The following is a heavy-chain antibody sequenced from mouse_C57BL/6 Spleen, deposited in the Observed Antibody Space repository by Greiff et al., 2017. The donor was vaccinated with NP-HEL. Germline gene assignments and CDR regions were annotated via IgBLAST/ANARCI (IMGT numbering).Heavy chain of an antibody. J-gene: IGHJ1*03. Sequence: EVQLQQSGPGLVKPSQSLSLTCSVTGYSITSGYYWNWIRQFPGNKLEWMGYISYDGSNNYNPSLKNRISITRDTSKNQFFLKLNSVTTEDTATYYCARGRGYGSSYDWYFDVWGTGTTVTVSS. CDR1: GYSITSGYY. CDR2: ISYDGSN. V-gene: IGHV3-6*01. CDR3: ARGRGYGSSYDWYFDV. D-gene: IGHD1-1*01.